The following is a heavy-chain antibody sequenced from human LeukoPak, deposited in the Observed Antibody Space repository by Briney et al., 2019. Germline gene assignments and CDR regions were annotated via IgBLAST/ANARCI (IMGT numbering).Heavy chain of an antibody. Sequence: GSSVKVSCKASGGTFSSYAISWVRQAPGQGLEWMGGIIPIFGTANYAQKFQGRVTITADESTSTAYMELSSLRSEDTAVYYCARDPANYYDSSGYDLNWFDPWGQGTLVTVSS. CDR2: IIPIFGTA. CDR3: ARDPANYYDSSGYDLNWFDP. J-gene: IGHJ5*02. CDR1: GGTFSSYA. V-gene: IGHV1-69*01. D-gene: IGHD3-22*01.